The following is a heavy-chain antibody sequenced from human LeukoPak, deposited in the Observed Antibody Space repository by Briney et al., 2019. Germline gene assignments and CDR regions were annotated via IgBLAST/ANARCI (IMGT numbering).Heavy chain of an antibody. CDR3: ARVSYDSSGYYGTNAFDI. Sequence: NPSETLSLTCTVSGGSISSYYWSWIRQPPGKGPEWIGYIYYSGSANYNPSLKSRVTISVDTSKNQFSLNLSSVTAADTAEYYCARVSYDSSGYYGTNAFDIWGQGTMVTVSS. CDR1: GGSISSYY. D-gene: IGHD3-22*01. V-gene: IGHV4-59*01. CDR2: IYYSGSA. J-gene: IGHJ3*02.